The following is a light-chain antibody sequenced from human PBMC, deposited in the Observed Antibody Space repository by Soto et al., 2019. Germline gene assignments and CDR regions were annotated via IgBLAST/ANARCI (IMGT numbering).Light chain of an antibody. V-gene: IGKV1-5*01. Sequence: DIQMTQSPSTLSASVGDRVTITCRASQSISSWLAWYQQKPGKAPKLLIYDASRLESGVPSRFSGSGSGTEFTLTISSLHPDDFATYYCQQYNSYLYTFGQGTKLEIK. J-gene: IGKJ2*01. CDR1: QSISSW. CDR2: DAS. CDR3: QQYNSYLYT.